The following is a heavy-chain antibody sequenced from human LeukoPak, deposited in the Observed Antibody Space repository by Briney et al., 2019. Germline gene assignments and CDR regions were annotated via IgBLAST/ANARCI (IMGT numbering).Heavy chain of an antibody. Sequence: GGSLRLSCAASGFTFSSSAMSWVRQAPGKGLEWVSGIGGSGAGTYYAVSVKGRFTISRDNSKNTLYLQMNSLRAEDTAVYYCAKYYYGSGSSDFDYWGQGTLVTVSS. D-gene: IGHD3-10*01. CDR1: GFTFSSSA. V-gene: IGHV3-23*01. CDR3: AKYYYGSGSSDFDY. CDR2: IGGSGAGT. J-gene: IGHJ4*02.